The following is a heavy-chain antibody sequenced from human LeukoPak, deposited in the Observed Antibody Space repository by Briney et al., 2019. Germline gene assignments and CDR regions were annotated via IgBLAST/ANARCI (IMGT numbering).Heavy chain of an antibody. CDR1: GVTFSNYP. Sequence: GGSLRLSCSASGVTFSNYPMHWVRQAPGKGLEWVANIKQDGSEKYYVDSVKGRFTISRDNAKNSLYLQMNSLRAEDTAVYYCATTRFFDYWGQGTLVTVSS. J-gene: IGHJ4*02. CDR3: ATTRFFDY. V-gene: IGHV3-7*01. D-gene: IGHD1-14*01. CDR2: IKQDGSEK.